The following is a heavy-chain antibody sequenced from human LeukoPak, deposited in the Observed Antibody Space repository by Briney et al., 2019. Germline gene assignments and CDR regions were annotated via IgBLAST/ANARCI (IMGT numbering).Heavy chain of an antibody. CDR2: ISSSGSTI. D-gene: IGHD3-22*01. J-gene: IGHJ5*02. CDR1: GFTFSSYE. Sequence: GGSLRLSGAASGFTFSSYEMNWVRQAPGTGLEWVSYISSSGSTIYYADSVKGRFTISRDNAKNSLYLQMNSLRAEDTAVYYCARDAGGYYPQNWFDPWGQGTLVTVSS. V-gene: IGHV3-48*03. CDR3: ARDAGGYYPQNWFDP.